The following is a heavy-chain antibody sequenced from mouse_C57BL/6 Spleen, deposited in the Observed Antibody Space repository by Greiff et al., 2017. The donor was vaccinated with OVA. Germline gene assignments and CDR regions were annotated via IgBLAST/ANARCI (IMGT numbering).Heavy chain of an antibody. V-gene: IGHV5-12*01. CDR3: ARYYDYDGYFDV. D-gene: IGHD2-4*01. Sequence: EVMLVESGGGLVQPGGSLKLSCAASGFTFSDYYMYWVRQTPEKRLEWVAYISNGGGSTYYPDTVKGRFTISRDNAKNTLYLQMSRLKSEDTAMYYCARYYDYDGYFDVWGTGTTVTVSS. J-gene: IGHJ1*03. CDR2: ISNGGGST. CDR1: GFTFSDYY.